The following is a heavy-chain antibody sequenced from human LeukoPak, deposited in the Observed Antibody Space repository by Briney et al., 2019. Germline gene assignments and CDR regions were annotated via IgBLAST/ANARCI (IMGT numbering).Heavy chain of an antibody. J-gene: IGHJ6*03. CDR2: IIPIFGTA. V-gene: IGHV1-69*13. D-gene: IGHD2-2*01. Sequence: SVKVSCKASGYTFTRNYMHWVRQAPGQGLEWMGGIIPIFGTANYAQKFQGRVTITADESTSTAYMELSSLRSEDTAVYYCARGDIVPAAMVYYYYYMDVWGKGTTVTISS. CDR1: GYTFTRNY. CDR3: ARGDIVPAAMVYYYYYMDV.